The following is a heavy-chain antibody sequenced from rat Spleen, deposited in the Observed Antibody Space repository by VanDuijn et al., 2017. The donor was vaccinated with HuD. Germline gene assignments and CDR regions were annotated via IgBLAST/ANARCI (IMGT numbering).Heavy chain of an antibody. J-gene: IGHJ4*01. Sequence: EVQLVESGGGLVQPGRSMKLSCAASGFTFSNYYMAWVRQAPTKGLEWVATISYDGNNTYYRDSVKGRFTVSRDNAKSTLYLQMDSLRSEDTATYYCARQGIQYYYVMDAWGQGASVTVSS. CDR3: ARQGIQYYYVMDA. CDR2: ISYDGNNT. D-gene: IGHD1-11*01. CDR1: GFTFSNYY. V-gene: IGHV5-25*01.